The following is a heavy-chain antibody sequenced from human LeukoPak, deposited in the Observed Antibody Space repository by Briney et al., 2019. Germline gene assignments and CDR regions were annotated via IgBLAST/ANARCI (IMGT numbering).Heavy chain of an antibody. CDR1: GFTFSNYA. CDR3: AKSQEVRRDIMPFDP. CDR2: ISGSGGST. Sequence: TGGSLRLSCAASGFTFSNYAMSWVRQAPGKGLEWVSAISGSGGSTYYADSVKGRFTISRDNFKNTVYLQMNSLRVEDTAVYYCAKSQEVRRDIMPFDPWGQGSQVTVSS. D-gene: IGHD3-10*01. V-gene: IGHV3-23*01. J-gene: IGHJ5*02.